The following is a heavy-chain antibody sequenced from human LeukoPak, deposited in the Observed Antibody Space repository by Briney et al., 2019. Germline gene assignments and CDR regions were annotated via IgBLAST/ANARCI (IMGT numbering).Heavy chain of an antibody. Sequence: GGSLRLTCAASGFTFSSYSMNWVRQPPGKGLEWVSSISSSSSYIYYADSVKGRFITSRDNANNSLYLQMNSLRAEDTAVYYCAWSGGNFDYWGQGTLVTVSS. V-gene: IGHV3-21*01. D-gene: IGHD3-10*02. J-gene: IGHJ4*02. CDR2: ISSSSSYI. CDR3: AWSGGNFDY. CDR1: GFTFSSYS.